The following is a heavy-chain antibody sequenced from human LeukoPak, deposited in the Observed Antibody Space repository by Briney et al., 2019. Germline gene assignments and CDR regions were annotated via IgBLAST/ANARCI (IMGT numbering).Heavy chain of an antibody. J-gene: IGHJ6*02. Sequence: GGSLRLSCSASGFTFNSYAMHWVRQAPGKGLEYVSAISSSGGSTYYADSVKGRFTISRDNAKNSLYLQMNSLRAEDTAVYYCARGPYGDYYYGMDVWGQGTTVTVSS. CDR3: ARGPYGDYYYGMDV. CDR1: GFTFNSYA. CDR2: ISSSGGST. D-gene: IGHD4-17*01. V-gene: IGHV3-64*04.